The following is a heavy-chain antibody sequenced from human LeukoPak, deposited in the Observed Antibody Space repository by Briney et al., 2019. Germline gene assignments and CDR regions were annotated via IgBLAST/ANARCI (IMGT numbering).Heavy chain of an antibody. Sequence: PGGSLRLSCAASGFTFSSYEMNWVRQAPGKGLEWVSYISSSGSTIYYADSVKGRFTISRDNAKNSLYLQMNSLGAEDTAVYYCARTYYDFWSGYTGMGHIDYWGQGTLVTVSS. CDR1: GFTFSSYE. J-gene: IGHJ4*02. CDR2: ISSSGSTI. D-gene: IGHD3-3*01. V-gene: IGHV3-48*03. CDR3: ARTYYDFWSGYTGMGHIDY.